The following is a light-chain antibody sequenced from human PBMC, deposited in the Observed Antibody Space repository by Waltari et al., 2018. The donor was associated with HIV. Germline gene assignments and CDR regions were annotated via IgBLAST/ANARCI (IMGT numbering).Light chain of an antibody. CDR2: DVT. Sequence: QSALTQPSSGSGSPGQSITIACPATKRDIGSVPWYQQHPGKAPRLLIYDVTNRPSGVPSRFSGSKSAYTASLTISGLQAEDEADYYCSSYTDSDTHVIFGGGTRLT. J-gene: IGLJ2*01. V-gene: IGLV2-14*03. CDR1: KRDIGS. CDR3: SSYTDSDTHVI.